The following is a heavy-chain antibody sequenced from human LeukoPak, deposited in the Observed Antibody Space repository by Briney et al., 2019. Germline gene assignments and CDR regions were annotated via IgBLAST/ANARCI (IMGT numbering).Heavy chain of an antibody. CDR3: ARDNSSPWAQTY. CDR1: GGSISSSSYY. Sequence: SETLSLTCTVSGGSISSSSYYWGWIRQPPGKGLEWIGSIYYSGSTYYNPSLKSRVTISVDTSKNQFSLKLSSVTAADTAVYYCARDNSSPWAQTYWGQGTLVTVSS. J-gene: IGHJ4*02. V-gene: IGHV4-39*07. D-gene: IGHD6-13*01. CDR2: IYYSGST.